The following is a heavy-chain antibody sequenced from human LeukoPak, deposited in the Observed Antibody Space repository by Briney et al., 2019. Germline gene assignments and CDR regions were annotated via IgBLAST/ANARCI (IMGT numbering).Heavy chain of an antibody. D-gene: IGHD6-13*01. Sequence: SETLSLTCTVSGRSISSFYWSWVRQPPGKGLEWIGEINHSGSTNYNPSLKSRVTISVDTSKNQFSLTLSSVTAADTAVYYCASRQGNAAAAWGQGTLVTVSS. J-gene: IGHJ5*02. V-gene: IGHV4-34*01. CDR1: GRSISSFY. CDR3: ASRQGNAAAA. CDR2: INHSGST.